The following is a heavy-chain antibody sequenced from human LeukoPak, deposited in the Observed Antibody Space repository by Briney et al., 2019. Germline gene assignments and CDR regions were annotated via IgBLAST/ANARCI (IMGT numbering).Heavy chain of an antibody. CDR2: IYTSGST. J-gene: IGHJ4*02. CDR1: GGSISSYY. V-gene: IGHV4-4*07. Sequence: SETLSLTCTVSGGSISSYYWSWIRQPAGKGLEWIGRIYTSGSTNYNPSLKSRVTMSVDTSKNQFSLKLSSVTAADTAVYYCARDFRDYYDSSGYHSSKDYWGQGTLVTVSS. CDR3: ARDFRDYYDSSGYHSSKDY. D-gene: IGHD3-22*01.